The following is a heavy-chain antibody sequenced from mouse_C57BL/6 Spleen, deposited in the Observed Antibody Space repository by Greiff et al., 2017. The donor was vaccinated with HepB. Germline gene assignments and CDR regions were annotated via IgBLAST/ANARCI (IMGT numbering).Heavy chain of an antibody. V-gene: IGHV14-1*01. CDR1: GFNIKDYY. J-gene: IGHJ4*01. Sequence: EVQLQQSGAELVRPGASVKLSCTASGFNIKDYYMHWVKQRPEQGLEWIGRIDPEDGDTEYAPKFQGKATMTADTSSNTAYLQLSSLTSEDTAVYYGTTCYYGSSYDYYAMDYWGQGTSVTVSS. CDR2: IDPEDGDT. CDR3: TTCYYGSSYDYYAMDY. D-gene: IGHD1-1*01.